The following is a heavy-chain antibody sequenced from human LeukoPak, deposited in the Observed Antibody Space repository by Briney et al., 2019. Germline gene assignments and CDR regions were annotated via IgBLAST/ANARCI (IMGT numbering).Heavy chain of an antibody. V-gene: IGHV1-2*02. J-gene: IGHJ6*02. Sequence: ASVKVSCKASGYTFTGYYMHWVRQAPGQGLEWMGWINPNSGGTNYAQKFQGRVTMTRDTSISTAYMELSRLRSVDTAVYYCARDARSLYYYYGMDVWGQGTTVTVSS. CDR1: GYTFTGYY. CDR2: INPNSGGT. CDR3: ARDARSLYYYYGMDV.